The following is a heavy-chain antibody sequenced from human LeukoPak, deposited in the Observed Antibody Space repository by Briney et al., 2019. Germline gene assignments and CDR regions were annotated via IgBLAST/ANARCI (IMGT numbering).Heavy chain of an antibody. CDR3: ARGTGYCTGGSCYNWLDP. Sequence: ASVKVSCKASGYTFTGYYMHWVRQAPGQGLEWMGWINPNSGGTNYAQKFQGRVTMTRDTSISTAYMELSRLRSDDTAVYYCARGTGYCTGGSCYNWLDPWGQGTLVTVSS. CDR1: GYTFTGYY. J-gene: IGHJ5*02. CDR2: INPNSGGT. D-gene: IGHD2-15*01. V-gene: IGHV1-2*02.